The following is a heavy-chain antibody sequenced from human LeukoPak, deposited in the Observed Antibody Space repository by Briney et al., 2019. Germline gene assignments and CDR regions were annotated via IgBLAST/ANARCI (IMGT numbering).Heavy chain of an antibody. V-gene: IGHV3-23*01. CDR2: ISGSGGST. J-gene: IGHJ4*02. Sequence: GGSLRLSCAASGFTFSSYAMSWVRQAPGKGLEWVSAISGSGGSTYYADSVKGRFTISRDNSKNTLYLQMNSLRAEDTAVYYCAKDSLKDTAMVTYFDYWGQGTLVTVSS. D-gene: IGHD5-18*01. CDR3: AKDSLKDTAMVTYFDY. CDR1: GFTFSSYA.